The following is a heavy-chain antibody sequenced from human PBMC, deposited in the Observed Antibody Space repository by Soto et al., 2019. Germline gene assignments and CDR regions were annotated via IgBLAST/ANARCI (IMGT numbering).Heavy chain of an antibody. J-gene: IGHJ3*01. CDR1: GNSISDYY. CDR3: ARDVGGTVTLEAAFDF. CDR2: IFHNGNT. V-gene: IGHV4-59*01. D-gene: IGHD4-17*01. Sequence: QVQLLASGPGLVKPSETLSLTCTVSGNSISDYYWSWIRQPPGKGLEWIGYIFHNGNTNYNPSLKRRVTMSVDTSKKQFSLRLSSVTAADTALYYCARDVGGTVTLEAAFDFGGQGTMVTVS.